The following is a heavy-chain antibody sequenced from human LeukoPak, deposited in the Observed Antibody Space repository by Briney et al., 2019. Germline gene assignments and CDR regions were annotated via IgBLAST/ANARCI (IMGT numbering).Heavy chain of an antibody. CDR2: IYYTGST. Sequence: SETLSLTCTVSGGPIRTYYWTWIRQPPGKGLEWIGHIYYTGSTTYNPSLKSRVTISRDTSKNQFSLKLPSVTAADTAVYYCARGPAAGIDTGHYDYWGQGTLVTVSS. CDR1: GGPIRTYY. V-gene: IGHV4-59*01. CDR3: ARGPAAGIDTGHYDY. D-gene: IGHD6-13*01. J-gene: IGHJ4*02.